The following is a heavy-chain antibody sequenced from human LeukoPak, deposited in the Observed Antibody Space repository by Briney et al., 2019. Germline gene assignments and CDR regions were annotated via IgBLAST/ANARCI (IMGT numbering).Heavy chain of an antibody. CDR1: DGSINSGSYY. Sequence: SETLSLTCSVSDGSINSGSYYWAWIRQPPGKGLEWIGSIYYSGSTYYNPSLKSRVTISIDMSKNQFSLKLSSVTAADTAMYSCARVGSSGSGALDVWGQGTTVTVSS. V-gene: IGHV4-39*01. J-gene: IGHJ6*02. CDR3: ARVGSSGSGALDV. CDR2: IYYSGST. D-gene: IGHD6-19*01.